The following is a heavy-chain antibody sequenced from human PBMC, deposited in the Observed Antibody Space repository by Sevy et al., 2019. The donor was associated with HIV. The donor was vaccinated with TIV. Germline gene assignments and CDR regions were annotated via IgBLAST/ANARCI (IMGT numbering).Heavy chain of an antibody. CDR3: ATGAGL. V-gene: IGHV3-7*01. D-gene: IGHD6-19*01. CDR2: IKEDGSEK. J-gene: IGHJ4*02. CDR1: GLTFSNYW. Sequence: GGPLRLSCVVSGLTFSNYWMTWVRQAPGKGLEWVANIKEDGSEKYYLFSVKDRFTISRDNAKNSLFLQMNSLRVDDTGVYYCATGAGLWGQGTLVTVSS.